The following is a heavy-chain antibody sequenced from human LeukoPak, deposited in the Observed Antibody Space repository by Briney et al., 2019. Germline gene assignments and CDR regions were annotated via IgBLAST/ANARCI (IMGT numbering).Heavy chain of an antibody. J-gene: IGHJ4*02. D-gene: IGHD6-13*01. CDR3: ARHHIAAACQFYFDN. Sequence: SETLSLTCTVSGGSISSYYCSWIRQPPGKGLEWTGYIYYSGSTTYNPSLKSRVTISIDTSKNQFSLKLSSVTAADTAVYYCARHHIAAACQFYFDNWGQGTLVTVSS. CDR1: GGSISSYY. V-gene: IGHV4-59*08. CDR2: IYYSGST.